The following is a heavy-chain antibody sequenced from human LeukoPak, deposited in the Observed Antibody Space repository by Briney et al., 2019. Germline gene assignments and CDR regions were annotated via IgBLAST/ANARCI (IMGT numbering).Heavy chain of an antibody. Sequence: SETLSLTCTVSDGSISSYYWSWIRQPPGKGLEWIGYIYYSGSTNYNPSLKSRVTISVDTSKNQFSLKLSSVTAADTAVYYCARTTYYYDSSGYYLYYFDYWGQGTLVTVSS. CDR2: IYYSGST. V-gene: IGHV4-59*08. D-gene: IGHD3-22*01. CDR1: DGSISSYY. J-gene: IGHJ4*02. CDR3: ARTTYYYDSSGYYLYYFDY.